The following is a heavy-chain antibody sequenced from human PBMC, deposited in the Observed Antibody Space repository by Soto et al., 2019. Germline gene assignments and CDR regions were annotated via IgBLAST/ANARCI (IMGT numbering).Heavy chain of an antibody. V-gene: IGHV4-61*01. J-gene: IGHJ5*01. Sequence: QVQLQESGPGLVKPSDTLSLTCTVSGASVSTGSYYWSWIRQPPGKGLEWIGYIYYSGTTSYNPSLDRRVTISVDTSKNQFALRLSSVTAADSAVYYCARETASRHWVDSWGQGTLVTVSS. D-gene: IGHD2-21*01. CDR2: IYYSGTT. CDR1: GASVSTGSYY. CDR3: ARETASRHWVDS.